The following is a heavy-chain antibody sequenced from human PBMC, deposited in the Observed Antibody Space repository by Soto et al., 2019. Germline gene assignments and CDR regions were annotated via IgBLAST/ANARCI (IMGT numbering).Heavy chain of an antibody. CDR3: AGVGATTWH. V-gene: IGHV3-74*01. J-gene: IGHJ4*02. D-gene: IGHD1-26*01. Sequence: VGSLRLSCAASGFTFSGYWMHWVRQVPGKGLVWVSRINSDGSITGYADSVKGRFTISRENAKNTLYLQMSNLRVEDTAVYFCAGVGATTWHWGQGTLVTVSS. CDR2: INSDGSIT. CDR1: GFTFSGYW.